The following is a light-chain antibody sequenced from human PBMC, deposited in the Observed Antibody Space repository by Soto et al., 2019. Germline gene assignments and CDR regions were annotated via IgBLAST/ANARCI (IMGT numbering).Light chain of an antibody. J-gene: IGKJ4*01. CDR3: QQRTDWPGLT. Sequence: EIVLTQSPATLSLSPGERATLSCRASQSVGTFLAWYQQKPGQAPRLLVYHASTRATGVPARFSGSGSGTDFTLTISSLEPEDFAVYYCQQRTDWPGLTFGGGTKVEIK. CDR2: HAS. V-gene: IGKV3-11*01. CDR1: QSVGTF.